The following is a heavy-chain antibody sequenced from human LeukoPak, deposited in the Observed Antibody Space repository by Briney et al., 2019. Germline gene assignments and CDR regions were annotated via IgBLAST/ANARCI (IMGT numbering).Heavy chain of an antibody. CDR1: GFTFSSYG. CDR3: AKEGRPIAAAIYNWFDP. D-gene: IGHD6-13*01. V-gene: IGHV3-30*18. CDR2: ISYDGSNK. J-gene: IGHJ5*02. Sequence: GRSLRLSCAASGFTFSSYGMHWVRQAPGKGLEWVAVISYDGSNKYYADSVKGRFTISRDNSKNTLYLQMNSLRAEDTAVYYCAKEGRPIAAAIYNWFDPWGQGTLVTVSS.